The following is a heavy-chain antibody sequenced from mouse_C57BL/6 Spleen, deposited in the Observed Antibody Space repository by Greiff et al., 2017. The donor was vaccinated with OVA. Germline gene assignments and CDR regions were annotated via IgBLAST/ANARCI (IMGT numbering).Heavy chain of an antibody. Sequence: EVQLVESGGGLVQPGGSLKLSCAASGFTFSDYYMYWVRQTPEKRLEWVAYISNGGGSTYYPDTVKGRFTISRDNAKNTLYLQMSRLKSEDTAMYYCARLGSNYAMDYWGQGTSVTVSS. V-gene: IGHV5-12*01. CDR3: ARLGSNYAMDY. CDR1: GFTFSDYY. D-gene: IGHD1-1*01. J-gene: IGHJ4*01. CDR2: ISNGGGST.